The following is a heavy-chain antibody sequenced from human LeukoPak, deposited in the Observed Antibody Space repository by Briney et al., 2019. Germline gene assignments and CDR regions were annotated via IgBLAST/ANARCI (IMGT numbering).Heavy chain of an antibody. V-gene: IGHV1-69*05. J-gene: IGHJ4*02. CDR1: GSTFSSYA. CDR2: IIPIFGTA. D-gene: IGHD2-15*01. CDR3: ARGSKVLVAATYD. Sequence: ASVKVSCKASGSTFSSYAISWVRQAAGQGLEWMGWIIPIFGTANYAQRFQGRVTIPTDESTSTAYMELSSLRSEDTAVYYCARGSKVLVAATYDWGQGTLVTVSS.